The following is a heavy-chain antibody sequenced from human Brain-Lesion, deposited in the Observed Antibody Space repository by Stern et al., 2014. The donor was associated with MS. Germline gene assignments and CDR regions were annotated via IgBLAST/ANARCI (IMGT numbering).Heavy chain of an antibody. D-gene: IGHD2-2*01. J-gene: IGHJ6*02. V-gene: IGHV4-61*02. Sequence: QVQLQESGPGLVKPSQTLSLSCTVSGGSISSGGYYWSWIRQPAGKGLEWIGRIFNSGSTSYNPSLKSRVTISIDTSKNQFSLRLNSMNAADTAVYYCARGRVVPGFQYYATDVWGQGTTVIVSS. CDR3: ARGRVVPGFQYYATDV. CDR1: GGSISSGGYY. CDR2: IFNSGST.